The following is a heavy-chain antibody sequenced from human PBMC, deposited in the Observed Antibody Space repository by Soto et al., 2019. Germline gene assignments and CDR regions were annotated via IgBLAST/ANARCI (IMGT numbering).Heavy chain of an antibody. J-gene: IGHJ5*02. CDR3: AREDVAYYGSGSYNWFDP. Sequence: SETLSLTCTVSGGSINSGDYYWSWIRQHPGKGLEWIGYIYYSGSTYSNPSLKSRVTISMDTAKNQFSLKLSSVTAADTVVYYCAREDVAYYGSGSYNWFDPWGQGTLVTVSS. CDR1: GGSINSGDYY. D-gene: IGHD3-10*01. V-gene: IGHV4-31*03. CDR2: IYYSGST.